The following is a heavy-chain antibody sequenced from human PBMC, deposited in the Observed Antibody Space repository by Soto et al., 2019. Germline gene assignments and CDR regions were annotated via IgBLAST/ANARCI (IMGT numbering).Heavy chain of an antibody. CDR3: ARSYVVPGTEDFEY. CDR1: GFTFSDYY. J-gene: IGHJ4*02. V-gene: IGHV3-11*06. CDR2: ISSSSSYT. D-gene: IGHD2-15*01. Sequence: GGSLRLSCAASGFTFSDYYMSLIRQAPGKGLEWVSYISSSSSYTNYADSVKGRFTISRDNAKNSLYLQMNSLRAEDTAVYYCARSYVVPGTEDFEYWGQVPRVHGXS.